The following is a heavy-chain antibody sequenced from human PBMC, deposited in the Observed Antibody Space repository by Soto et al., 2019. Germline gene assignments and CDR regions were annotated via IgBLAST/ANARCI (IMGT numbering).Heavy chain of an antibody. CDR1: GGSFRGYY. CDR3: ARESHDILTGPPWVWYFDL. CDR2: INDRGSI. D-gene: IGHD3-9*01. Sequence: QVQLQQWGAGPLRPLETLSLTCGVSGGSFRGYYWAWIRQSPGKGLEWIGEINDRGSINYNPSLKSRGSSSVDTSKNHYTLNLMSVTAADTAVYYCARESHDILTGPPWVWYFDLWGRGTLVTV. V-gene: IGHV4-34*01. J-gene: IGHJ2*01.